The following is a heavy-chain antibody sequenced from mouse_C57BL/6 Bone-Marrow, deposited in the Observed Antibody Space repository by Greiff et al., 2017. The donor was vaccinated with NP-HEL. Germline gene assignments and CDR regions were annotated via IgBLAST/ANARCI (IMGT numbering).Heavy chain of an antibody. V-gene: IGHV1-69*01. CDR1: GYTFTSYW. CDR3: ARGAYGYDDAMDY. D-gene: IGHD2-2*01. Sequence: QVQLQQPGAELVMPGASVKLSCKASGYTFTSYWMHWVKQRPGQGLEWIGEIDPSDSYTNYNQKFKGKSTLTVDKSSSTAYMQLSSLTSEDSAVYSCARGAYGYDDAMDYWGQGTSVTVSS. J-gene: IGHJ4*01. CDR2: IDPSDSYT.